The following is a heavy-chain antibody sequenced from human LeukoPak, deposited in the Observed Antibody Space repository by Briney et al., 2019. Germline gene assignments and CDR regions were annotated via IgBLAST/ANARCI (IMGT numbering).Heavy chain of an antibody. D-gene: IGHD6-13*01. J-gene: IGHJ4*02. Sequence: ASVKVSCKASGYTFTGYYMHWVRQAPGQGLEWMGWINPNSGGTNYAQKLQGGVSMARDTSTSTAYMELSRLRSEDTAVYYCARATGYSSSWHFDYWGQGTLVTVSS. CDR3: ARATGYSSSWHFDY. CDR1: GYTFTGYY. V-gene: IGHV1-2*02. CDR2: INPNSGGT.